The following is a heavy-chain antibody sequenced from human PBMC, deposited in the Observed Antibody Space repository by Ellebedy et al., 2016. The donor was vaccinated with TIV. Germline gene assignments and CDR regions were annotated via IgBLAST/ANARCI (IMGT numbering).Heavy chain of an antibody. CDR3: ARSFSDLVVTAISV. Sequence: AASVKVSCKASGYTFTSYYMHWVRQAPGQGLEWMGIIDPRGGSTSYAPKFQDRVTMTRDPSASTLYMHLTSLTSDDTAVYYCARSFSDLVVTAISVWGQGTLVTVSS. CDR1: GYTFTSYY. J-gene: IGHJ4*02. V-gene: IGHV1-46*01. CDR2: IDPRGGST. D-gene: IGHD2-21*02.